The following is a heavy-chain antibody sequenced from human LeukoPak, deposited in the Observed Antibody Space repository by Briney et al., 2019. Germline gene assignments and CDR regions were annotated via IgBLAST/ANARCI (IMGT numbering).Heavy chain of an antibody. CDR3: AKRGPYGGSYSGFDY. Sequence: GGSLRLSCAASGFTFSSYGMHWVRQAPGKGLEWVAFIRYDGSNKYYADSVKGRFTISRDNSKNTLYLQMNSLRAEDTAVYYCAKRGPYGGSYSGFDYWGQGTLVTVSS. CDR2: IRYDGSNK. D-gene: IGHD1-26*01. CDR1: GFTFSSYG. V-gene: IGHV3-30*02. J-gene: IGHJ4*02.